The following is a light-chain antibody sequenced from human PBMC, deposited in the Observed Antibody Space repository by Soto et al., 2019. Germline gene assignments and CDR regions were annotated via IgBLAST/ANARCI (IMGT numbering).Light chain of an antibody. CDR3: QQLRSYPST. J-gene: IGKJ4*01. CDR1: QDINKY. V-gene: IGKV1-27*01. CDR2: GAS. Sequence: IQMTQSPSSLSASVGDRVTITCRASQDINKYLAWYRQKPGKAPALLIYGASTLQSGVPSRFSGSGSGTDFTLTIRSLQAEDFASYYCQQLRSYPSTFGGGTKVDIK.